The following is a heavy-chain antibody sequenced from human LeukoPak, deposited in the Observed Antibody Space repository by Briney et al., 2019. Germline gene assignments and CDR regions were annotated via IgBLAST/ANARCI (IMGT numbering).Heavy chain of an antibody. CDR1: GYTFTGYY. D-gene: IGHD5-12*01. J-gene: IGHJ4*02. CDR3: ARDYSGYGGYYFDY. CDR2: INPSSGGT. V-gene: IGHV1-2*02. Sequence: ASVKVSCKASGYTFTGYYMHWVRQAPGQGLEWMGWINPSSGGTNYAQKFQGRVTMTRDTSISTAYMELSRLRSDDTAVYYCARDYSGYGGYYFDYWGQGTLVTVSS.